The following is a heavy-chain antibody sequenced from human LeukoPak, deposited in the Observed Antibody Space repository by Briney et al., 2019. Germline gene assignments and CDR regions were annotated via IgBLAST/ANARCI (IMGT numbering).Heavy chain of an antibody. CDR1: GGSISSSSYY. CDR3: ASMQGSWYANYYYYMDI. Sequence: PSETLSLTCTVSGGSISSSSYYWGWIRQPPGKGLEWIGSIHYSGSTYYNPSLKSRVTISVDTSKNQFSLKLSSVTAADTAVYYCASMQGSWYANYYYYMDIWGKGTTVTVSS. CDR2: IHYSGST. V-gene: IGHV4-39*07. D-gene: IGHD6-13*01. J-gene: IGHJ6*03.